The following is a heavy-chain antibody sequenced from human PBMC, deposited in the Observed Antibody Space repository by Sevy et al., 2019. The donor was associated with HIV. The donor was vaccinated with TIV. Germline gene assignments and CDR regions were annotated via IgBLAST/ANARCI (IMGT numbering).Heavy chain of an antibody. CDR3: ARDRLLSLLDF. V-gene: IGHV3-30*04. Sequence: GGSLRLSCAASRFNVSKYAMHWVRQAPGKGLEWVALILHDGSNQHYADSVKGRFTISRDNSQNTVYLQMNSLRPEDTAMYYCARDRLLSLLDFWGQGTLVTVSS. J-gene: IGHJ4*02. CDR2: ILHDGSNQ. D-gene: IGHD2-21*01. CDR1: RFNVSKYA.